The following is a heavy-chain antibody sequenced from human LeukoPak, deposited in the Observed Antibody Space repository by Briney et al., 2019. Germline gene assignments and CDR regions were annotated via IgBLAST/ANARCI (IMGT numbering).Heavy chain of an antibody. D-gene: IGHD3-10*01. CDR3: ARILLWFGESLNWFDP. Sequence: GESLKISCKGSGYSFTSYWIGWVRQMPGKGLEWMGIIYPGDSDTRYSPSFQGQVTISADKSISTAYLQWSSLKASDTAMYYCARILLWFGESLNWFDPWGQGTLVTVSS. V-gene: IGHV5-51*01. CDR2: IYPGDSDT. CDR1: GYSFTSYW. J-gene: IGHJ5*02.